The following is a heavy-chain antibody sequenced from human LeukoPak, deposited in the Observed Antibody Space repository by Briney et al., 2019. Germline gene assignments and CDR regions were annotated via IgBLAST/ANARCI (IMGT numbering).Heavy chain of an antibody. Sequence: PGGSLRLSCAASGFTFSDYYMSWIRQAPGKGLEWVSYISSSGSTIYYADSVKGRFTFSRDNSKNTLSLQLRSLRAEDTAVYYCAKDLSYTSGASDHWGQGTLVTVSS. V-gene: IGHV3-11*01. CDR3: AKDLSYTSGASDH. CDR2: ISSSGSTI. D-gene: IGHD6-19*01. CDR1: GFTFSDYY. J-gene: IGHJ4*02.